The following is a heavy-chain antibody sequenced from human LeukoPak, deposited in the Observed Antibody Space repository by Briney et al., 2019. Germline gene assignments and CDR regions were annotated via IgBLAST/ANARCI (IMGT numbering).Heavy chain of an antibody. CDR2: IDEDGTEK. V-gene: IGHV3-7*01. CDR1: AFTFRSYW. Sequence: GGSLRLSCAAYAFTFRSYWMKSVRQAPGRGLEWVAGIDEDGTEKYYVESVKGRFTISRDNAKKSVYLQMNSLRADDTAVYYCARAITAVDSYWGQGTLVTVSS. J-gene: IGHJ4*02. CDR3: ARAITAVDSY. D-gene: IGHD6-13*01.